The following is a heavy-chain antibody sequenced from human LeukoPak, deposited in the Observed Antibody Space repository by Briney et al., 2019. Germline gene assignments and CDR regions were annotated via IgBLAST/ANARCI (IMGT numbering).Heavy chain of an antibody. CDR1: GFTFSSYE. CDR2: ISGSGSTI. J-gene: IGHJ6*02. V-gene: IGHV3-48*03. CDR3: ARDPYDPYYYGMDV. Sequence: GGSLRLSCAASGFTFSSYEMNWVRQAPGKGLEWVSYISGSGSTIYYADSVKGRFTISRDNAKNSLYLQMNSLRAEDTAVYYCARDPYDPYYYGMDVWGQGTTVTVSS. D-gene: IGHD5-12*01.